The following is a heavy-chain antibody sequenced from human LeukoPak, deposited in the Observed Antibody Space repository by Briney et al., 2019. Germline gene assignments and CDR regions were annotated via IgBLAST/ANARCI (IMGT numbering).Heavy chain of an antibody. CDR3: AKDHWDALTPTRDGADY. V-gene: IGHV3-30*02. CDR1: GFTFSTYG. J-gene: IGHJ4*02. D-gene: IGHD7-27*01. CDR2: IRNNGETR. Sequence: GGSLRLSCAASGFTFSTYGMHWVGRAPGKGLEGGAFIRNNGETRYYADSVRGRFTISRDNTRNSLYLHMDSLRAEDTAVYYCAKDHWDALTPTRDGADYWGQGTLVTVSS.